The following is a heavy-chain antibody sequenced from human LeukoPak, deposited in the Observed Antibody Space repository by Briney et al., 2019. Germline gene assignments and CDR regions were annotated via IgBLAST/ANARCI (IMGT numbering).Heavy chain of an antibody. J-gene: IGHJ6*02. CDR2: INPNSGGT. Sequence: ASVKVSCKASGYTFTGYYMHWVRQAPGQGLEWMGWINPNSGGTNYAQKFQGRVTMTRDTSISTAYMELSRLRSDDTAVHYCARVGGATVTTDYYYYGMDVWGQGTTVTVSS. D-gene: IGHD4-17*01. V-gene: IGHV1-2*02. CDR3: ARVGGATVTTDYYYYGMDV. CDR1: GYTFTGYY.